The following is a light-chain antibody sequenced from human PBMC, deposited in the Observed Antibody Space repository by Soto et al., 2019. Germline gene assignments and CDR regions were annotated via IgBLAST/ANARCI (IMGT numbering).Light chain of an antibody. CDR2: DVS. CDR3: CSYAGSYTLGV. Sequence: QSALTQPRSVSGSPGQSVTISCTGTSSGVGGYNYVSWYQQHPGKAPKLMIYDVSKRPSGVSDRFSGSKSGNTASLTISGLQAEDEADYYCCSYAGSYTLGVFGTGTKLTVL. CDR1: SSGVGGYNY. V-gene: IGLV2-11*01. J-gene: IGLJ1*01.